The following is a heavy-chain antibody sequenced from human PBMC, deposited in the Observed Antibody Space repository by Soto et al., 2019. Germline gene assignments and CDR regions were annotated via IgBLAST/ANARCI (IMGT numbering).Heavy chain of an antibody. CDR3: AKSSYDFWSGYPAFDY. D-gene: IGHD3-3*01. J-gene: IGHJ4*02. CDR1: GFTFNTYW. V-gene: IGHV3-23*01. Sequence: GGSLRLSCAASGFTFNTYWMHWVRQAPGKGLEWVSVISGSGGSTYYADSVKGRFTISRDNSKNTLYLQMNSLRAEDTAVYYCAKSSYDFWSGYPAFDYWAQGTLVTVSS. CDR2: ISGSGGST.